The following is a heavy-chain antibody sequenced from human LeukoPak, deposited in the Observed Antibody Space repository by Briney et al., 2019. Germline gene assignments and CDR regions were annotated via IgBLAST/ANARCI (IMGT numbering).Heavy chain of an antibody. V-gene: IGHV4-39*07. CDR1: GGSISSSSYY. CDR2: INHSGST. J-gene: IGHJ4*02. D-gene: IGHD4-17*01. Sequence: PSETLSLTCTVSGGSISSSSYYWGWIRQPPGKGLEWIGEINHSGSTNYSPSLKSRVTISVDTSKNQFSLKLSSVTAADTAVYYCARGAYGDYGAYFDYWGQGTLVTVSS. CDR3: ARGAYGDYGAYFDY.